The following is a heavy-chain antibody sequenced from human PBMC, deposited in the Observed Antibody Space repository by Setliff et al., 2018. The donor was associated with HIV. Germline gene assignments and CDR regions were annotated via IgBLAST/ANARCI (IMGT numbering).Heavy chain of an antibody. J-gene: IGHJ5*02. CDR1: GGSISGHY. CDR2: IYSSGST. Sequence: NPSETLSLTCTVSGGSISGHYWSWIRQPPGRGLEWIGYIYSSGSTNFNPPLKSRVTISIDTSKNQISLKLSSVTAADTAVYYCARHSGVASPNWFDPWGQGTLVTVSS. CDR3: ARHSGVASPNWFDP. D-gene: IGHD3-10*01. V-gene: IGHV4-4*09.